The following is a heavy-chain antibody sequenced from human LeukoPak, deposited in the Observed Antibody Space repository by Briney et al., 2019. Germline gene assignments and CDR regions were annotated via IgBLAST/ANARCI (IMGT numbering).Heavy chain of an antibody. D-gene: IGHD2-2*01. V-gene: IGHV4-31*03. J-gene: IGHJ6*02. Sequence: PSETLSLTCTVSGGSISSGGYYWSWIRQHPGKGVECIGYIYYSGSTYDNPSLKSRVTISVDTPKNQVSLKLSSVTAADTAVYYCARDSRRANCSSTSCRYYYYGMDVWGQGTTVTVS. CDR3: ARDSRRANCSSTSCRYYYYGMDV. CDR2: IYYSGST. CDR1: GGSISSGGYY.